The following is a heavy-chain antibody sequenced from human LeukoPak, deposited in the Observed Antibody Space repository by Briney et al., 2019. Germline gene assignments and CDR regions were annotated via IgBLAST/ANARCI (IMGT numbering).Heavy chain of an antibody. Sequence: GGSLRLSCAASGFTFSSHSMNWVRQAPGKGLEGVSAIGSSSTSIYYAGSVRGRFTVSRDNAKNSLYLQMNSLRAEDTAVYYCARESQEAFDYWGQGTLVTVSS. CDR1: GFTFSSHS. V-gene: IGHV3-21*01. J-gene: IGHJ4*02. CDR2: IGSSSTSI. CDR3: ARESQEAFDY.